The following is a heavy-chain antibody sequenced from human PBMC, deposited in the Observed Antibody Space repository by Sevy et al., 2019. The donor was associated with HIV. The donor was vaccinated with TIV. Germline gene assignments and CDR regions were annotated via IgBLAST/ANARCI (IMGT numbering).Heavy chain of an antibody. CDR3: ARLLYYYDSANAPYYYYGMDV. J-gene: IGHJ6*02. CDR2: ISAYNGNT. Sequence: ASVKVSCKASGYTFTSYGISWVRQAPGQGLEWMGWISAYNGNTNYAQKLLGRVTMTTDTSTSTAYMELRSLRSDDTAVYYCARLLYYYDSANAPYYYYGMDVWGQGTTVTVSS. D-gene: IGHD3-22*01. V-gene: IGHV1-18*01. CDR1: GYTFTSYG.